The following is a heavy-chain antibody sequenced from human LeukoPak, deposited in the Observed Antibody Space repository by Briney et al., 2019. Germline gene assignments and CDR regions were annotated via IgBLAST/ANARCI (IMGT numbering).Heavy chain of an antibody. CDR2: IYYSGST. CDR1: GGSISSYY. J-gene: IGHJ4*02. V-gene: IGHV4-59*12. Sequence: PSETLSLTCTVSGGSISSYYWNWIRQPPGKGLEWIGYIYYSGSTNYNPSLKSRVTISVDTSKNQFSLKLSSVTAADTAVYYCARDHSSGWYESYGLFDYWGQGTLVTVSS. CDR3: ARDHSSGWYESYGLFDY. D-gene: IGHD6-19*01.